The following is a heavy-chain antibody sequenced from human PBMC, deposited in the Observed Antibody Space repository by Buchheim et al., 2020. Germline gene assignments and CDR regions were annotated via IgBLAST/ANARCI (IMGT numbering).Heavy chain of an antibody. V-gene: IGHV3-74*01. D-gene: IGHD3-22*01. Sequence: EVHLLESGGGLVQPGGSLRLSCSASGFTFSDYWMHWVRQGPGKGLMWVSRLNYDGTTTNYADSVKGRFIMSRDNAKNTLYLQLDSLRPDDTAAYYCARGPRNHYYDKSGLYHIDNWGQGTL. CDR1: GFTFSDYW. J-gene: IGHJ4*02. CDR3: ARGPRNHYYDKSGLYHIDN. CDR2: LNYDGTTT.